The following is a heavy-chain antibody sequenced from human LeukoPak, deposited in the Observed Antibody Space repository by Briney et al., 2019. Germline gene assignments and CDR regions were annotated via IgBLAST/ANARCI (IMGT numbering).Heavy chain of an antibody. CDR2: INPNSGGT. CDR3: ARAPPGIAAAGTRVLDY. CDR1: GYTFTGYY. J-gene: IGHJ4*02. D-gene: IGHD6-13*01. V-gene: IGHV1-2*02. Sequence: ASVKVSCKASGYTFTGYYMHWVRQAPGQGLEWMGWINPNSGGTNYAQKFQGRVTMTRDTSISTAYMELSRLRSDDTAVYYCARAPPGIAAAGTRVLDYWGQGTLVTVSS.